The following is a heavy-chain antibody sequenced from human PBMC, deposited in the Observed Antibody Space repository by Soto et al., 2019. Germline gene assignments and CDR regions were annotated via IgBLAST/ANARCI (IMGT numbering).Heavy chain of an antibody. J-gene: IGHJ6*02. Sequence: PGGSLRLSCAASGFTFSSYWMSWVRQAPGKGLEWVANIKQDGSEKYYVDSVKGRFTISRDNAKNSLYLQMNSRRAEDTAVYYCARAGGGYSSSWYPITYRRYYYYGMAVWGQGTTVTVSS. CDR2: IKQDGSEK. CDR1: GFTFSSYW. CDR3: ARAGGGYSSSWYPITYRRYYYYGMAV. V-gene: IGHV3-7*01. D-gene: IGHD6-13*01.